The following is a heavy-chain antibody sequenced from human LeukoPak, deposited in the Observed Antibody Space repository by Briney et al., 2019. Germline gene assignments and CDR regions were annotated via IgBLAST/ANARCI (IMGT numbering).Heavy chain of an antibody. CDR1: GFTFSSYW. CDR3: ASSTTGYCSSTSKCYYYYMDV. D-gene: IGHD2-2*01. Sequence: GGSLRLSCAASGFTFSSYWMSWVPQAPGKGLEWVANIKQDGSEKYYVDSVKGRFTISRDNAKNSLYLQMNSLRAEDTAVYYCASSTTGYCSSTSKCYYYYMDVWGKGTTVTVSS. J-gene: IGHJ6*03. V-gene: IGHV3-7*01. CDR2: IKQDGSEK.